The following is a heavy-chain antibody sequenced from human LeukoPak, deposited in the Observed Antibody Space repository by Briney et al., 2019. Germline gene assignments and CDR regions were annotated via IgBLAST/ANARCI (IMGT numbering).Heavy chain of an antibody. D-gene: IGHD2-15*01. CDR3: ARVEACSGGSCYTN. J-gene: IGHJ4*02. CDR1: GGSISSGGYY. V-gene: IGHV4-31*03. Sequence: PSETLSLTCTVSGGSISSGGYYWSWIRQHPGKGLEWIGYIYYSGSTYYNPSLKSRVTISVDTSKNQFSLKLSSVTAADTAVYYCARVEACSGGSCYTNWGQGPLVTVSS. CDR2: IYYSGST.